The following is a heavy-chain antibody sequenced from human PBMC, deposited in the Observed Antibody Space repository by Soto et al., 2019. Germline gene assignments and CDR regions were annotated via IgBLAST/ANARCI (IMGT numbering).Heavy chain of an antibody. J-gene: IGHJ6*02. V-gene: IGHV1-2*04. CDR3: ARGVSYYDFWSGYRQCGMDV. Sequence: AAVKVSCKASGYTFTGYYMHWVRQAPGQGLEWMGWINPNSGGTNYAQKFQGWVTMTRDTSISTAYMELSRLRSDDTAVYYCARGVSYYDFWSGYRQCGMDVWGQGTTVTVSS. CDR1: GYTFTGYY. D-gene: IGHD3-3*01. CDR2: INPNSGGT.